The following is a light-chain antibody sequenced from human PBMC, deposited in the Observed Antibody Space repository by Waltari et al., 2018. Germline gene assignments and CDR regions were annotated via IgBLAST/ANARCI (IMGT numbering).Light chain of an antibody. Sequence: QSALTQPPSASGSPGLSVTISCTGTSSDVGGYNFVAWYQQLPGKAPKLMIFEVTKRPSGVPDRFSGSKSGNTASLTVSGLQAEDEADYYCSSFAGTKNWVFGGGTKLTVL. CDR1: SSDVGGYNF. CDR2: EVT. V-gene: IGLV2-8*01. CDR3: SSFAGTKNWV. J-gene: IGLJ3*02.